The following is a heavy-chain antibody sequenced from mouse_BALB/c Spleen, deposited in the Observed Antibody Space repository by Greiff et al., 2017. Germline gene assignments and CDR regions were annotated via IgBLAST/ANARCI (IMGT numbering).Heavy chain of an antibody. CDR2: INPSTGYT. CDR1: GYTFTSYW. CDR3: AIRSLYYGSSYGY. D-gene: IGHD1-1*01. Sequence: QVQLQQSGAELAKPGASVKMSCKASGYTFTSYWMHWVKQRPGQGLEWIGYINPSTGYTEYNQKFKDKATLTADKSSSTAYMQLSSLTSEDSAVYYCAIRSLYYGSSYGYWGQGTTLTVSS. J-gene: IGHJ2*01. V-gene: IGHV1-7*01.